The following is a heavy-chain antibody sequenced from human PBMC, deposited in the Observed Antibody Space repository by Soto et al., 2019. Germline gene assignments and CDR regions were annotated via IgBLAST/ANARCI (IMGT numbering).Heavy chain of an antibody. CDR3: ERVQSIQLQVLDP. CDR1: GYSISSGDY. J-gene: IGHJ5*02. V-gene: IGHV4-38-2*01. D-gene: IGHD5-18*01. CDR2: IYHSGST. Sequence: SXETLSLTFAVSGYSISSGDYWCWIRQPPGKGLEWIGSIYHSGSTYYNPSLKSRVTISVDTSKNQFSLKLSSVTAADTAVYYCERVQSIQLQVLDPCGQGTLVTVSS.